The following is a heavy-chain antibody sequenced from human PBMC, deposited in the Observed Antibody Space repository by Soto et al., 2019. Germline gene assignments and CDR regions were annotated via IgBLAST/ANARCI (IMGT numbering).Heavy chain of an antibody. Sequence: PSETLSLTCTVSGGSVSSGSYYWSWIRQPPGKGLEWIGYIYYSGSTNYNPSLKSRVTISVDTSKNQFSMKLSSVTAADTAVYYCARDRAPVYYFGSGSYYKSVYYYYGMDVWGQGTTVTVSS. CDR3: ARDRAPVYYFGSGSYYKSVYYYYGMDV. J-gene: IGHJ6*02. CDR1: GGSVSSGSYY. CDR2: IYYSGST. D-gene: IGHD3-10*01. V-gene: IGHV4-61*01.